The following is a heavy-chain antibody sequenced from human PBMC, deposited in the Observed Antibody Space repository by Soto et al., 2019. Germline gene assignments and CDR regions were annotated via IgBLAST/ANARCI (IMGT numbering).Heavy chain of an antibody. J-gene: IGHJ4*02. CDR3: ARAHGDFDY. V-gene: IGHV3-48*03. D-gene: IGHD2-8*01. Sequence: LRLSCSASGFTFSDYEMNWVRQAPGKGLEWVSYISNTGFTIYYADSVRGRFAISRDNAKNSLYLQMNSLGAGDTAVYYCARAHGDFDYWGQGTLVTVSS. CDR1: GFTFSDYE. CDR2: ISNTGFTI.